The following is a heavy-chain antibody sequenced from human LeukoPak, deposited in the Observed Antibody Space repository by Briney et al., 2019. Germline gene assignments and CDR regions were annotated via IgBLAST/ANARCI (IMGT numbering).Heavy chain of an antibody. CDR2: IHSGGST. J-gene: IGHJ6*04. CDR3: AELGITMIGGV. CDR1: GFTVSSNY. V-gene: IGHV3-66*01. Sequence: GGSLRLSCAASGFTVSSNYMKWVRQAPGKGLEWVAAIHSGGSTYYADSVKGRFTISRDNSKNTLYLQMNSLRAEDTAVYYCAELGITMIGGVWGKGTTVTISS. D-gene: IGHD3-10*02.